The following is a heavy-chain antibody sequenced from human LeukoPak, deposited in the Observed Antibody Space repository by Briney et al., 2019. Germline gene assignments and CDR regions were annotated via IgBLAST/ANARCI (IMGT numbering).Heavy chain of an antibody. CDR2: INHSGST. J-gene: IGHJ5*02. D-gene: IGHD6-19*01. V-gene: IGHV4-39*07. CDR1: GGSISSSSYY. Sequence: SETLSLTCTVSGGSISSSSYYWGWIRQPPGKGLEWIGEINHSGSTNYNPSLKSRVTISVDTSKNQFSLKLSSVTAADTAVYYCARGRGIAVAVDWFDPWGQGTLVTVSS. CDR3: ARGRGIAVAVDWFDP.